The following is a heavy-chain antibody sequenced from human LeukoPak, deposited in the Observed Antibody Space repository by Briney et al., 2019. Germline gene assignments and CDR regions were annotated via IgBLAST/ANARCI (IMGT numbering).Heavy chain of an antibody. CDR3: ARDDRYYDYVWGSYHSFDY. CDR1: GFSFSGTA. Sequence: GGSLRLSCAASGFSFSGTAMHWVRQASGKGLEWVGRIKPNTYATAYTASVKGRFTISRDDSKNTAYLQMNSLKTEDTAVYYCARDDRYYDYVWGSYHSFDYWGQGTLVTVSS. V-gene: IGHV3-73*01. J-gene: IGHJ4*02. CDR2: IKPNTYAT. D-gene: IGHD3-16*02.